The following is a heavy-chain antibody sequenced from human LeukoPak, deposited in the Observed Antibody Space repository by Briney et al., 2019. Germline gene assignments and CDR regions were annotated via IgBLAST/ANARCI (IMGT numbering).Heavy chain of an antibody. J-gene: IGHJ6*02. CDR3: AREDYYGSGSYPRLHYYYGMDV. CDR1: GGTFSSYA. Sequence: ASVKVSCKASGGTFSSYAISWVRQAPGQGLEWMGWINTNTGNPTYAQGFTGRFVFSLDTSVSTAYLQISSLKAEDTAVYYCAREDYYGSGSYPRLHYYYGMDVWGQGTTVTVSS. V-gene: IGHV7-4-1*02. D-gene: IGHD3-10*01. CDR2: INTNTGNP.